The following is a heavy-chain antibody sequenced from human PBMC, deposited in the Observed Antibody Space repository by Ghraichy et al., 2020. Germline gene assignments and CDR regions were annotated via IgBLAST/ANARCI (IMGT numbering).Heavy chain of an antibody. J-gene: IGHJ4*02. Sequence: GGSLRLSCAASGFTFNNYAMHWVRQAPGKGLEWVSAISTSGGTTYYGDSVKGRFTISRDNSQNTLFLQMNSLRAEDTAIYYCVSYYCSGGRCPEPYDSWGQGTLVTVSS. CDR1: GFTFNNYA. V-gene: IGHV3-23*01. D-gene: IGHD2-15*01. CDR2: ISTSGGTT. CDR3: VSYYCSGGRCPEPYDS.